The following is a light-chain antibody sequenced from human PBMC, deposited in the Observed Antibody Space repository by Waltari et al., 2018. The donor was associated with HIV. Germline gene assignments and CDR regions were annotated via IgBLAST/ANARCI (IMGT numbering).Light chain of an antibody. V-gene: IGKV3-11*01. CDR2: DTS. J-gene: IGKJ4*01. CDR1: QSVSSS. CDR3: QQRSNWPSPT. Sequence: EIVLTQSPAILSLSPGERATLSCRASQSVSSSLAWYQQKPGQAPRLLIYDTSNRATGIPARFSGSGSGTDFTLTISSLEPEDFAVYYCQQRSNWPSPTFGGGTKVDIK.